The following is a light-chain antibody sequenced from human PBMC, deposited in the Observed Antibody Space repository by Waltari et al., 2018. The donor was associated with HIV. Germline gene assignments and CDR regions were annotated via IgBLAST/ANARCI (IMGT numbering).Light chain of an antibody. J-gene: IGLJ1*01. V-gene: IGLV2-14*01. Sequence: QSALTQPASVSGSPGQTLTIYCTGTSSDVGGYTYVSWYQQHPGKAPKLMIYEVSNRPSGVSNRFSGSKSGNTASLTISGLQAEDEADYYCSSYASSSTPYVFGTGTKVTVL. CDR3: SSYASSSTPYV. CDR1: SSDVGGYTY. CDR2: EVS.